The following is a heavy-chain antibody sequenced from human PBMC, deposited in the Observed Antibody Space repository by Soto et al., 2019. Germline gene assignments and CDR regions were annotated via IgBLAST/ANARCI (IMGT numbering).Heavy chain of an antibody. J-gene: IGHJ6*02. V-gene: IGHV1-69*01. CDR2: IIPIFGTA. CDR3: ARAIRYYYGSGSYSPYYYGMDV. D-gene: IGHD3-10*01. Sequence: QVQLVQSGAEVKKPGSSVKVSCKASGGTFSSNAISWVRQAPGQGLEWMGGIIPIFGTANYAQKFQGRVTITADESTSTAYMELSSLRSEDTAVYYCARAIRYYYGSGSYSPYYYGMDVWGQGTTVTVSS. CDR1: GGTFSSNA.